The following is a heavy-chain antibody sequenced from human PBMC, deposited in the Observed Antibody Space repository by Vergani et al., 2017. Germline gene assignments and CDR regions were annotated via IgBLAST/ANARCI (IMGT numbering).Heavy chain of an antibody. CDR2: IIPIFGTA. CDR1: GGTFSSYA. CDR3: ASATRGSGTYGMDG. D-gene: IGHD3-10*01. V-gene: IGHV1-69*13. Sequence: QVQLVQSGAEVKKPGSSVKVSCKASGGTFSSYAISWVRQAPGQGLEWMGRIIPIFGTANYAKKFKGRVTITADESTSTDYMELRSLRPEDTAVDYCASATRGSGTYGMDGWSEGTTVTVSS. J-gene: IGHJ6*04.